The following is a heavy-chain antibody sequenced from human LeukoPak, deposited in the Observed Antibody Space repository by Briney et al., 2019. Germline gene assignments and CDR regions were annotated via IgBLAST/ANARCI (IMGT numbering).Heavy chain of an antibody. J-gene: IGHJ4*02. D-gene: IGHD3-3*01. V-gene: IGHV4-4*07. CDR1: GGTISSYS. CDR2: IYTSGST. CDR3: AREEGHDFRSGYYSGY. Sequence: SETLSLTCTASGGTISSYSRSWIRQPAGKGLEWIGRIYTSGSTTYNPSPKSRVTITVDTTKNHIFLKLSSVLTADTAAYYRAREEGHDFRSGYYSGYWGQGTLVTVSS.